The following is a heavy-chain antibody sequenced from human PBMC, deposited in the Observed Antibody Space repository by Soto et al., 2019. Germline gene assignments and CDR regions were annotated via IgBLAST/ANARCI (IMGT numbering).Heavy chain of an antibody. CDR2: IIPIFATA. J-gene: IGHJ6*02. D-gene: IGHD3-16*01. CDR3: AQCLLGVNYYYGMDV. V-gene: IGHV1-69*12. Sequence: QVQLVQSGAEVKNPGSSVKVSCKASGGTFSSYAINWVRQAPGQGLEWMGGIIPIFATADYAQKFQGRVTITADESTSTAYMELSSLRSEDTAVYYCAQCLLGVNYYYGMDVWGQGTTVTVSS. CDR1: GGTFSSYA.